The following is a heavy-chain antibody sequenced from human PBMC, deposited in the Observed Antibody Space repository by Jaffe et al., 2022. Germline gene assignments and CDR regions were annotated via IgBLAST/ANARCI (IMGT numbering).Heavy chain of an antibody. D-gene: IGHD5-18*01. V-gene: IGHV1-69*08. CDR1: GGTFSSYT. J-gene: IGHJ4*02. CDR3: ARDRRGVDTAMAIEWDYYFDY. Sequence: QVQLVQSGAEVKKPGSSVKVSCKASGGTFSSYTISWVRQAPGQGLEWMGRIIPILGIANYAQKFQGRVTITADKSTSTAYMELSSLRSEDTAVYYCARDRRGVDTAMAIEWDYYFDYWGQGTLVTVSS. CDR2: IIPILGIA.